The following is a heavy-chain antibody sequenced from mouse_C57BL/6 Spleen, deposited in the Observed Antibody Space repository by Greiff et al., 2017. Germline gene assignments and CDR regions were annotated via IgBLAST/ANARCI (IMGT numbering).Heavy chain of an antibody. J-gene: IGHJ1*03. CDR2: ISSGGSYT. D-gene: IGHD1-1*01. V-gene: IGHV5-6*01. CDR1: GFTFSSYG. CDR3: ARQHGSSYWYFDV. Sequence: EVQRVESGGDLVKPGGSLKLSCAASGFTFSSYGMSWVRQTPDKRLEWVATISSGGSYTYYPDSVKGRFTISRDNAKNTLYLQMSSLKSEDTAMYYCARQHGSSYWYFDVWGTGTTVTVSS.